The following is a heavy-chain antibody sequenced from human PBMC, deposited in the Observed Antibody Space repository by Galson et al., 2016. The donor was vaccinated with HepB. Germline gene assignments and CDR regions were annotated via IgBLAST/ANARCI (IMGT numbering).Heavy chain of an antibody. J-gene: IGHJ4*02. D-gene: IGHD3-10*01. CDR3: TTERAGASHD. CDR1: GFTFSNFW. V-gene: IGHV3-7*01. Sequence: SLRLSCAASGFTFSNFWMSWVRQLPGKGLEWVANIKQDGSEKHYVDSVKGRFILARDNADNSLSLQLNSLRVEDTAIYYCTTERAGASHDWGQGTVVIVSS. CDR2: IKQDGSEK.